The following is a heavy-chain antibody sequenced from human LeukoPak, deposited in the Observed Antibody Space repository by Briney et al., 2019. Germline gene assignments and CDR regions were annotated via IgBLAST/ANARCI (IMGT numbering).Heavy chain of an antibody. J-gene: IGHJ6*03. CDR3: ARDSEGWASAYYYYYMDV. V-gene: IGHV4-4*07. CDR1: GGSISSDY. D-gene: IGHD3-16*01. CDR2: INSRGST. Sequence: SETLSLTCTVSGGSISSDYWSWIRQPAGKGLDWIGRINSRGSTKYNPSLKSRVTMSVDTSKNRFSLSLTSVTAADTAVYYCARDSEGWASAYYYYYMDVWGKGTTVTVSS.